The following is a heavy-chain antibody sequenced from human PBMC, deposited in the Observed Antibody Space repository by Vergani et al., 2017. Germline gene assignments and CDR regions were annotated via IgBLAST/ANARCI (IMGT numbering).Heavy chain of an antibody. Sequence: QVRLQESGPGLVKPSETLSLTCSVSGGSMSGYYWSWIRQPPGKELEWIGYMYHSGSTNYNPSLETRVTISGDTSKNQFSLMLNSVTAADTAVYYRGRVADFYGLGSRLLDLWGQGILVTVSS. CDR3: GRVADFYGLGSRLLDL. V-gene: IGHV4-59*01. CDR1: GGSMSGYY. D-gene: IGHD3-10*01. J-gene: IGHJ5*02. CDR2: MYHSGST.